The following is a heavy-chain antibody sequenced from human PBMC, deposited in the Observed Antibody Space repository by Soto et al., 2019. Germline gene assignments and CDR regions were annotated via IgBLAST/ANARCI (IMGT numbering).Heavy chain of an antibody. CDR1: GGSISSYY. CDR3: ARGGWKLFDY. CDR2: IYYSGRT. V-gene: IGHV4-59*01. Sequence: PSETLSLTCTVSGGSISSYYWSWIRQPPGKGLEWIGYIYYSGRTNYNPSLKSRVTISEDTSKNQFSLKLSSVTAADTAVYYCARGGWKLFDYWGQGTLVTVSS. D-gene: IGHD6-19*01. J-gene: IGHJ4*02.